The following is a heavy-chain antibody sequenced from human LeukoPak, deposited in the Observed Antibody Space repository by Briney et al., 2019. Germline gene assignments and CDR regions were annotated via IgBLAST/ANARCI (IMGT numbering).Heavy chain of an antibody. CDR3: ARDLNWETY. D-gene: IGHD7-27*01. V-gene: IGHV4-38-2*02. J-gene: IGHJ4*02. Sequence: SETLSLTCTVSGYSISSGYYWGWIRQPPGKGLEWIGSIYHSGSTYYNPSLKSRVTISVDTSKNQFSLKLSSVTAADTAVYYCARDLNWETYWGQRTLVSVSS. CDR1: GYSISSGYY. CDR2: IYHSGST.